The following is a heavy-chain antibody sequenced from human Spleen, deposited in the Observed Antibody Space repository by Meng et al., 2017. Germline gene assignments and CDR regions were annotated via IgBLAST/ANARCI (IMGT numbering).Heavy chain of an antibody. Sequence: QVPLHKLGAGLCRPSETLSLTCFVSGGSFSDSYWSWIRQPPGKGLEWIGEINHSGSTNYNPSRESRATISVDTSQNNLSLKLSSVTAADSAVYYFARGPTTMAHDFDYWGQGTLVTVSS. CDR2: INHSGST. V-gene: IGHV4-34*01. D-gene: IGHD4-11*01. CDR3: ARGPTTMAHDFDY. J-gene: IGHJ4*02. CDR1: GGSFSDSY.